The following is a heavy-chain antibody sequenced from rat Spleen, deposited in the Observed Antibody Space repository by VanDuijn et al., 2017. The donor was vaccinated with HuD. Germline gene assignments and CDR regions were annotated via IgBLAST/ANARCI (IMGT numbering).Heavy chain of an antibody. CDR2: VWSDGST. D-gene: IGHD1-2*01. V-gene: IGHV2-13*01. Sequence: QVQLKESGPGLVQPSQTLSLICTVSGFSLSSHGVIWVRQPPGKGLEWMGVVWSDGSTDYNSALKSRLSISRDTSKSQVFLKMSSLQTEDTATYYCARAGSAAISLGNWFAYWGQGTLVTVSS. J-gene: IGHJ3*01. CDR3: ARAGSAAISLGNWFAY. CDR1: GFSLSSHG.